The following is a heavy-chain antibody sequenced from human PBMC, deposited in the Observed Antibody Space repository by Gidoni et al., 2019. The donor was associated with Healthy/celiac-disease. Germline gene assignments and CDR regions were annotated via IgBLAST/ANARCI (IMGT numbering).Heavy chain of an antibody. Sequence: QVQLQQCGAGLLKPSETLSLTCAVYGGSFSGYYWSWIRQPPGKGLEWIGEINHSGSTNYNPSLKSRVTISVDTSKNQFSLKLSSVTAADTAVYYCANTNYDFGDFDYWGQGTLVTVSS. D-gene: IGHD3-3*01. CDR3: ANTNYDFGDFDY. CDR2: INHSGST. V-gene: IGHV4-34*01. CDR1: GGSFSGYY. J-gene: IGHJ4*02.